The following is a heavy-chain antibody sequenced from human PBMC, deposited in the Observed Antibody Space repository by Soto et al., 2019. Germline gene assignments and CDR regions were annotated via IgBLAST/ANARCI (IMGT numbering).Heavy chain of an antibody. V-gene: IGHV3-64D*08. Sequence: GGSLRLSCSASGFIFSSYAMHWVRQAPGKGLEYVSAISNTGGSIFYTDSVKGRFTISRDNSKNTLYLQMSSLRVEDTAVYYCVKTTAQYYYDSWGQGTLVTVS. CDR3: VKTTAQYYYDS. CDR2: ISNTGGSI. J-gene: IGHJ4*02. CDR1: GFIFSSYA.